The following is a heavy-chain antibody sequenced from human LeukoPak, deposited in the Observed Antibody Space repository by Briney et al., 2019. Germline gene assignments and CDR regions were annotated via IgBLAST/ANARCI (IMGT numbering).Heavy chain of an antibody. D-gene: IGHD6-6*01. CDR3: ARRAMGSHREEYSSSFFDY. J-gene: IGHJ4*02. CDR2: INHSGST. Sequence: SETLSLTCAVYGGSFSGYYWSWIRQPPGKGLEWIGEINHSGSTNYNPSLKSRVTISVDTSKNQFSLNLSSVTAADTAVYYCARRAMGSHREEYSSSFFDYWGQGTLVTVSS. V-gene: IGHV4-34*01. CDR1: GGSFSGYY.